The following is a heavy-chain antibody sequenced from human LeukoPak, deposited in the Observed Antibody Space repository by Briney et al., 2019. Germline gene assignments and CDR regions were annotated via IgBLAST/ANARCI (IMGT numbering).Heavy chain of an antibody. CDR3: ASGPSYDFWSGEPHFDY. CDR2: IKQDGSEK. J-gene: IGHJ4*02. V-gene: IGHV3-7*01. Sequence: GGSLRLSCAASGFTFSSYWMSWVRQAPGKGLEWVANIKQDGSEKYYVDSVKGRFTISRDNAKNSLYLQMNSLRAEDTAVYYCASGPSYDFWSGEPHFDYWGQGTLVTVSS. CDR1: GFTFSSYW. D-gene: IGHD3-3*01.